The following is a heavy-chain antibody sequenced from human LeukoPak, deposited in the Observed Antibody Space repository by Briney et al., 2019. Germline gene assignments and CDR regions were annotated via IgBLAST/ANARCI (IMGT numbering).Heavy chain of an antibody. CDR1: GGSISSGGYY. D-gene: IGHD2-2*01. CDR3: ARGSYCSSTSCYEPYCYMDV. CDR2: IYHSGST. V-gene: IGHV4-30-2*01. J-gene: IGHJ6*03. Sequence: SETLSLTCTVSGGSISSGGYYWSWIRQPPGKGLEWIGYIYHSGSTYYNPSLKSRVTISVDRSKNQFSLKLSSVTAADTAVYYCARGSYCSSTSCYEPYCYMDVWGKGTTVTVSS.